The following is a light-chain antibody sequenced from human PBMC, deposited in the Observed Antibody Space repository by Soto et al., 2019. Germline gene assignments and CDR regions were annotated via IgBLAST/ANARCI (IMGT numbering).Light chain of an antibody. Sequence: DIVITHSPLSLPVTPVDPASISCRSSQILVYSDGNTYLNWFQQRPGQSPRRLIYKVSNRDSGVPDRFSGSGSGTDFTLKISRVEAEDVGVYYCMKGTHWPINFGQGTRLEIK. V-gene: IGKV2-30*01. CDR2: KVS. CDR3: MKGTHWPIN. CDR1: QILVYSDGNTY. J-gene: IGKJ5*01.